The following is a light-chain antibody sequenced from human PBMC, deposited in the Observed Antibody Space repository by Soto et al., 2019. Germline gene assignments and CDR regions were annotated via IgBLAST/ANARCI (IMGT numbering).Light chain of an antibody. J-gene: IGLJ2*01. CDR1: SGSVSTSYY. CDR3: VLYMGSGISV. CDR2: NTN. V-gene: IGLV8-61*01. Sequence: QTVVTQEPSFSVSPGRTVTLTCGLSSGSVSTSYYPSWYQQTPGQAPRTLIYNTNTRSSGVPDRFSGSILGNKAALTITGAQADDESEYYCVLYMGSGISVFGVGTKLTVL.